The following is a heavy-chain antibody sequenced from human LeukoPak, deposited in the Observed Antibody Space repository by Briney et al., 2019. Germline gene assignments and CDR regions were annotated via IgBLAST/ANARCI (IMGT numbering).Heavy chain of an antibody. D-gene: IGHD2-15*01. V-gene: IGHV3-9*01. J-gene: IGHJ4*02. CDR3: AKAPVGGGSSLFWDS. Sequence: GRSLRLSCAASGFTFDDYAMHWVRQAPGKGLEWVSGISWNSGSVGYADSVKGRFTISRDNAKNSLYLQMNSLRAEDTAFYYCAKAPVGGGSSLFWDSWGQGSLVTVSS. CDR2: ISWNSGSV. CDR1: GFTFDDYA.